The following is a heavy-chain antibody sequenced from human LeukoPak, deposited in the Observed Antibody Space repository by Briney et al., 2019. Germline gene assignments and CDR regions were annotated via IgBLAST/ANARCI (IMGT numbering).Heavy chain of an antibody. D-gene: IGHD3-16*02. CDR2: IYYSGST. J-gene: IGHJ4*02. CDR1: GGSISSSNHH. V-gene: IGHV4-39*07. CDR3: ARGGYYDYVWGSYRPYYFDY. Sequence: SETLSLTCTVSGGSISSSNHHWDWIRQPPGKGLEWIGNIYYSGSTNYNPSLKSRVTISVDTSKNQFSLKLSSVTAADTAVYYCARGGYYDYVWGSYRPYYFDYWGQGTLVTVSS.